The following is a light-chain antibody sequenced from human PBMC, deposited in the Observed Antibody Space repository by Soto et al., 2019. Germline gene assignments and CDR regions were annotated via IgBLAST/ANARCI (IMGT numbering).Light chain of an antibody. CDR2: GAF. Sequence: PGKRAPLSCRASPSVTNYLAWYQQKPGQPPRLLIYGAFNRAAGIPARFSGSGSGTDFTLTLSSLEPEDSAVYYCQQRNIWPPVTFGQGTRLEIK. CDR1: PSVTNY. J-gene: IGKJ5*01. V-gene: IGKV3-11*01. CDR3: QQRNIWPPVT.